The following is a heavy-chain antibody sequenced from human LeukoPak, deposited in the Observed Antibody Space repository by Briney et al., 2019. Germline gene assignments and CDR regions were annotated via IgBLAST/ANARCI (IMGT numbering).Heavy chain of an antibody. Sequence: GGSLRLSCAASGFTFSSYAMSWVRQAPGKGLEWVSAISGSGGSTYYADSEKGRFTISRDNAKNTLYLQMNSLRAEDMAVYYCAKIDNWNYVRVNWFDPWGQGTLVTVSS. CDR3: AKIDNWNYVRVNWFDP. D-gene: IGHD1-7*01. V-gene: IGHV3-23*01. J-gene: IGHJ5*02. CDR2: ISGSGGST. CDR1: GFTFSSYA.